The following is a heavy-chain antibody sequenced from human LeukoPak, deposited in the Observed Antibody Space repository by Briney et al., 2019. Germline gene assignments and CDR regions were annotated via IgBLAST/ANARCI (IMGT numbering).Heavy chain of an antibody. CDR1: GLTFSSYW. V-gene: IGHV3-7*01. CDR3: ARGGSHGY. D-gene: IGHD1-26*01. Sequence: GGSLRLSCATSGLTFSSYWMSWVRQAPGKGREWVANIKPDGSEKNYVDSVKGRFTISRDNAKNPLYLQMNSLRAEDTAVYYCARGGSHGYWGQGTLVTVSS. CDR2: IKPDGSEK. J-gene: IGHJ4*02.